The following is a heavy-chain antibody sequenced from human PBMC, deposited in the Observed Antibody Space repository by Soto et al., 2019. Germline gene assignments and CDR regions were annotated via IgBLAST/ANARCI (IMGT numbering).Heavy chain of an antibody. V-gene: IGHV1-3*01. J-gene: IGHJ4*02. CDR1: GYTFTSYT. CDR2: INAGNGNT. CDR3: ARGEPVVVIDY. Sequence: QVQLVQSGAEVKKPGASVKVSCKASGYTFTSYTMHWVRQAPGQRLEWMGWINAGNGNTKYSQTFKGIVTSTRDTSASTAYMELSSLRSEDTAGFYCARGEPVVVIDYWGQGTLVPVSS. D-gene: IGHD3-22*01.